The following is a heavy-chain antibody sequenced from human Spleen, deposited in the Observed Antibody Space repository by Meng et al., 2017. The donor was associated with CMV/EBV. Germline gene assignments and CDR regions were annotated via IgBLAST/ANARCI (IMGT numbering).Heavy chain of an antibody. CDR2: INPSGGGT. V-gene: IGHV1-46*01. CDR3: ARKDMYYYDNGGNTDAFDI. J-gene: IGHJ3*02. Sequence: ASVKVSCKASGYTFTSYGITWVRQAPGQGLEWMGIINPSGGGTTYAQKFQGRVTMTRDTSTSTVYMELSSLRSEDTAMYYCARKDMYYYDNGGNTDAFDIWGHGTMVTVS. CDR1: GYTFTSYG. D-gene: IGHD3-22*01.